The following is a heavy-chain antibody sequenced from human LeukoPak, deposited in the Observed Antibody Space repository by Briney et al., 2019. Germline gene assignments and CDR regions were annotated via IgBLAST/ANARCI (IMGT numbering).Heavy chain of an antibody. CDR2: IYTSGST. D-gene: IGHD6-6*01. Sequence: SQTLSLTCTVSGGSISSGSYYWSWIRQPAGKGLEWIGRIYTSGSTNYNPSLKSRVTISVDTSKNQFSLKLSSVTAADTAVYYCARGRGSSYGYWGQGTLVTVSS. CDR1: GGSISSGSYY. V-gene: IGHV4-61*02. J-gene: IGHJ4*02. CDR3: ARGRGSSYGY.